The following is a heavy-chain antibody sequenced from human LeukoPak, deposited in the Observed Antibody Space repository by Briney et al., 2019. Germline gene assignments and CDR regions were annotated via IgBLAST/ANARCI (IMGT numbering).Heavy chain of an antibody. CDR3: AREVYDSRGYYRTWVFDS. Sequence: SETLSLTCTVSSASVTTGSHYWSWIRRPPGKGLEWIGYVYSSGSTTYNPSLKSRVTISADTSNVQFSLKLRSMTAADTAVYFCAREVYDSRGYYRTWVFDSWGQGILVTVSS. CDR2: VYSSGST. V-gene: IGHV4-61*01. D-gene: IGHD3-22*01. J-gene: IGHJ4*02. CDR1: SASVTTGSHY.